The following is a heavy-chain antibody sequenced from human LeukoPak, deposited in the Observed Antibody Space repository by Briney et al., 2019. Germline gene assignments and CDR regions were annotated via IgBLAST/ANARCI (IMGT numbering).Heavy chain of an antibody. J-gene: IGHJ4*02. V-gene: IGHV4-34*01. CDR2: INHSGST. D-gene: IGHD6-19*01. CDR3: ARGLYSSGRALGY. Sequence: SETLSLTCAVYGGSFSGYYWSWIRQPAGKGLEWIGEINHSGSTNYNPSLKSRVTISVDTSKNQFSLKLSSVTAADTAVYYCARGLYSSGRALGYWGQGTLVTISS. CDR1: GGSFSGYY.